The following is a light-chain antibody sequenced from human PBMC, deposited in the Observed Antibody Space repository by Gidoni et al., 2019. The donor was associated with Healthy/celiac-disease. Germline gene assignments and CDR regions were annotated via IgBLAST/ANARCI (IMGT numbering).Light chain of an antibody. CDR3: QQSYSTPKLT. V-gene: IGKV1-39*01. Sequence: DIQMPQSPSSLSASVVDRVTITCRASQSISSYLNWYQQKPGKAPKLLIYAASSLQSGVPSRFSGSGSGTDFTLTISSLQPEDFATYYCQQSYSTPKLTFGGGTKVEIK. CDR2: AAS. J-gene: IGKJ4*01. CDR1: QSISSY.